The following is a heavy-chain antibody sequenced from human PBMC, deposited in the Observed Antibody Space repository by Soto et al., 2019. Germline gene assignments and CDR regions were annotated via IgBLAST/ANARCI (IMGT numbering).Heavy chain of an antibody. CDR1: GFTVSSNY. V-gene: IGHV3-66*01. J-gene: IGHJ4*02. CDR2: IYSGGST. Sequence: GGSLRLSCAASGFTVSSNYMSWVRQAPGKGLEWVSVIYSGGSTYYADSVKGRFTISRDNSKNTLYLQMNSLRAEDTAVYYCARDYSYCSGGSCPHGYWGQGTLVTVSS. CDR3: ARDYSYCSGGSCPHGY. D-gene: IGHD2-15*01.